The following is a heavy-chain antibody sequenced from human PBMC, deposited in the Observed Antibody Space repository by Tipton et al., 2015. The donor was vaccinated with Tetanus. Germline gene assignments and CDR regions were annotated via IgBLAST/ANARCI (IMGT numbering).Heavy chain of an antibody. J-gene: IGHJ6*02. V-gene: IGHV1-18*01. CDR1: GYTFTSYG. CDR2: ISAYNGNT. Sequence: QLVQSGAEVKKPGASVKVSCKASGYTFTSYGISWVRQAPGQGLEWMGWISAYNGNTNYAQKLQGRVTMTPDTSTSTAYMELRSLRSGDTAVYYCARFHHLLSGYYGMDVWGQGTTVTVSS. D-gene: IGHD3-10*01. CDR3: ARFHHLLSGYYGMDV.